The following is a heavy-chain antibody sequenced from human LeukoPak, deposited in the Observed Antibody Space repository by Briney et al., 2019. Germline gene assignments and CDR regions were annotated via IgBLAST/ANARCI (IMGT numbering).Heavy chain of an antibody. J-gene: IGHJ5*02. D-gene: IGHD1-26*01. V-gene: IGHV4-61*08. Sequence: SETLSLTCSVPGGSVSSGGYYWSWIRQPPGKGLEWIGYIYYNGNTNYNPSLKSRVTISVDTSKNQSSLKLSSVTAADTAVYYCAREPLRAESRWFDPWGQGILVTVSS. CDR1: GGSVSSGGYY. CDR2: IYYNGNT. CDR3: AREPLRAESRWFDP.